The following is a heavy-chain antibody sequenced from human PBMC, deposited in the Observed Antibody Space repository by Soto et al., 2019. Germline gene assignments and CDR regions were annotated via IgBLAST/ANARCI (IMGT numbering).Heavy chain of an antibody. D-gene: IGHD3-10*01. J-gene: IGHJ5*02. CDR3: AKEVGYYGSGSPGP. V-gene: IGHV3-23*01. CDR2: ISGSGGST. Sequence: GGSLSLSCAASGFTFSSYAMSWVRQAPGKGLEWVSAISGSGGSTYYADSVKGRFTISRDNSKNTLYLQMNSLRAEDTAVYYCAKEVGYYGSGSPGPWGQGTLVTVSS. CDR1: GFTFSSYA.